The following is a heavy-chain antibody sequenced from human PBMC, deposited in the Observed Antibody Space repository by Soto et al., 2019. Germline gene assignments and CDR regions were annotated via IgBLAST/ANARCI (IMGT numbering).Heavy chain of an antibody. CDR1: GFTFSHYQ. Sequence: PVGALRRSCAVSGFTFSHYQMNWVRQAPGKGLEWVSAISGSGGSTYYADSVKGRFTISRDNSKNTLYLQMNSLRAEDTAVYYCAKSDFDYWGQGTLVTVSS. CDR2: ISGSGGST. J-gene: IGHJ4*02. CDR3: AKSDFDY. V-gene: IGHV3-23*01.